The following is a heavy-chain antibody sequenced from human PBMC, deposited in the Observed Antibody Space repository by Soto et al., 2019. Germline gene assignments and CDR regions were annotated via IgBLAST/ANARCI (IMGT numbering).Heavy chain of an antibody. CDR2: ISGGGDAP. CDR1: GFTFINYA. D-gene: IGHD3-10*01. CDR3: ARKVPGSTSRPDYWYFDL. V-gene: IGHV3-23*01. J-gene: IGHJ2*01. Sequence: EVQLLESGGGLVQPGGSLRLSCAGSGFTFINYAMNWVRQAPGKGREWVSTISGGGDAPFFAGSVRGRFTISRDNSKNTVTLQMNNLGVDDTAVYFCARKVPGSTSRPDYWYFDLWGRGTLVTVSS.